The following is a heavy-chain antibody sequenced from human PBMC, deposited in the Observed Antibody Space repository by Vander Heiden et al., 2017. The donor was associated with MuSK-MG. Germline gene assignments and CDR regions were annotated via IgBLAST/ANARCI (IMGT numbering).Heavy chain of an antibody. D-gene: IGHD3-16*01. CDR2: SYHGGST. J-gene: IGHJ4*02. CDR3: AREPAQGGGDEGIFFDF. V-gene: IGHV4-4*02. Sequence: QVQLQESGPGLVEPSGTLSLTCVISGDSVSTNNWWSWVRQPPGKGLEWVGQSYHGGSTLYNPSLKGRVTISVDKSKNQLSLILRSVTVADTAVYYCAREPAQGGGDEGIFFDFWGQGTLVTVSS. CDR1: GDSVSTNNW.